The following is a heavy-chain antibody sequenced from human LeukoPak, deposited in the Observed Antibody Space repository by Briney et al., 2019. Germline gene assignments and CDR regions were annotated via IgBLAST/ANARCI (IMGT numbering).Heavy chain of an antibody. Sequence: GGSLRLSCAASGFTFSRYAMRWVRRAPGEGPEWVSAISGSGGSTYYADSVKRRFTISRDNSKNTLYLQMNSLRAEDTAVYYCAKARYSSSSFADYWGQGTLVTVSS. CDR3: AKARYSSSSFADY. V-gene: IGHV3-23*01. CDR2: ISGSGGST. J-gene: IGHJ4*02. CDR1: GFTFSRYA. D-gene: IGHD6-6*01.